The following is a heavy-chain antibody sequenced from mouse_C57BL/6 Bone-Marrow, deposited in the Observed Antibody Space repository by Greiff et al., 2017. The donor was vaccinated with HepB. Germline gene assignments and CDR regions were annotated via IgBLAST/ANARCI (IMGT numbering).Heavy chain of an antibody. V-gene: IGHV1-54*01. CDR2: IYPGSGGT. D-gene: IGHD3-2*02. CDR3: ARSTAQATLYYYAMDY. CDR1: GYAFTNYL. Sequence: QVQLQQPGAELVRPGTSVKVSCKASGYAFTNYLIEWVKQRPGQGLEWIGVIYPGSGGTNYNEKFKGKATLTADKSSSTAYMQLSSLTSEDSAVYFCARSTAQATLYYYAMDYWGQGTSVTVSS. J-gene: IGHJ4*01.